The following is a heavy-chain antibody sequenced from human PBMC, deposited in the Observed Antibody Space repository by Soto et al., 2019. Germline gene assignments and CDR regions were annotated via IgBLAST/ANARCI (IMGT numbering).Heavy chain of an antibody. CDR3: ARGRYNTGSSIPYFDN. J-gene: IGHJ4*02. Sequence: SETLSLTCTVSGDCITSYEWSWMRQPAGKGLEWIGRMFASGSTNYNPSLRSRVTLSIDRAKKQFSLKLNSVTAADTAVYFCARGRYNTGSSIPYFDNRGQGTLVTVSS. CDR1: GDCITSYE. V-gene: IGHV4-4*07. CDR2: MFASGST. D-gene: IGHD6-6*01.